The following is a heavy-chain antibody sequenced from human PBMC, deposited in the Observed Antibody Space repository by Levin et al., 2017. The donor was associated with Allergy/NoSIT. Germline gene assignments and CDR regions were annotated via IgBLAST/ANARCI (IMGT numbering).Heavy chain of an antibody. J-gene: IGHJ3*02. CDR1: GGSISSYY. CDR3: ARGVYSSGWGYDAFDI. Sequence: SQTLSLTCTVSGGSISSYYWSWIRQPPGKGLEWIGYIYYSGSTNYNPSLKSRVTISVDTSKNQFSLKLSSVTAADTAVYYCARGVYSSGWGYDAFDIWGQGTMVTVSS. CDR2: IYYSGST. V-gene: IGHV4-59*01. D-gene: IGHD6-19*01.